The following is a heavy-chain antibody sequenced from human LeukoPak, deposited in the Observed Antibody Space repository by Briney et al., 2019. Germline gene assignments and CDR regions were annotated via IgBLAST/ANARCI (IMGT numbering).Heavy chain of an antibody. CDR2: IYYSGST. CDR3: ARRSRSGWYVDY. V-gene: IGHV4-61*01. Sequence: SETLSLTCTVSGGSISSSSYYWSWIRQPPGKGLEWIGYIYYSGSTNYNPSLKSRVTISVDTSKNQFSLKLSSVTAADTAVYYCARRSRSGWYVDYWGQGTLVTVSS. D-gene: IGHD6-19*01. J-gene: IGHJ4*02. CDR1: GGSISSSSYY.